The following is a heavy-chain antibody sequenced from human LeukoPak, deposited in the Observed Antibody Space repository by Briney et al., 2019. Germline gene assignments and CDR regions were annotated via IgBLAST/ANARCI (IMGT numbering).Heavy chain of an antibody. Sequence: PSETLSLTCTVSGDSISSYYWSWVRQPAGKGLEWIGRIHTSGSTNYNPSLRSPVTMSLATSKNQFSLKLSSVTAADTAVYYCGGSRDGYIDYWGQGTLVTVSS. D-gene: IGHD5-24*01. J-gene: IGHJ4*02. CDR3: GGSRDGYIDY. CDR2: IHTSGST. V-gene: IGHV4-4*07. CDR1: GDSISSYY.